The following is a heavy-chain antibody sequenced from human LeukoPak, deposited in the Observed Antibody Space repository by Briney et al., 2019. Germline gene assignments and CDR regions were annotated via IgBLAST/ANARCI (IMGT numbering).Heavy chain of an antibody. D-gene: IGHD3-22*01. V-gene: IGHV3-23*01. CDR2: ISGSGGST. CDR1: GFTFSSYA. J-gene: IGHJ4*02. Sequence: GGSLRLSCAASGFTFSSYAMSWVRQAPGKGLEWVSAISGSGGSTYYADSVKGRFTISRDNSKNTLYLQMNSLRAEDTAVYYCAKYFYYDSSGYYYGGRFGLGYFDYWGQGTLVTVSS. CDR3: AKYFYYDSSGYYYGGRFGLGYFDY.